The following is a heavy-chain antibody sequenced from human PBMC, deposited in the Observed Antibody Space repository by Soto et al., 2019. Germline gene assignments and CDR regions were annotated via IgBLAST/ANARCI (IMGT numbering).Heavy chain of an antibody. Sequence: ASVKVSCKASGYTFTSYGISWVRQAPGQGLEWMGWISAYNGNTNYAQKLQGRVTMTTDTSTSTAYMELRSLRSDDTAVYYCARGIPIYDFWSGYYPTPYYYYGMDVWGQGTTVTVSS. J-gene: IGHJ6*02. D-gene: IGHD3-3*01. V-gene: IGHV1-18*01. CDR2: ISAYNGNT. CDR1: GYTFTSYG. CDR3: ARGIPIYDFWSGYYPTPYYYYGMDV.